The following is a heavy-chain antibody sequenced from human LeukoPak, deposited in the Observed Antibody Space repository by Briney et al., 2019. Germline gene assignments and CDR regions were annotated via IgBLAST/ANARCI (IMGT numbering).Heavy chain of an antibody. D-gene: IGHD3-9*01. CDR3: AREDYDILTGYYRHFDY. CDR2: IRYDGTNK. J-gene: IGHJ4*02. CDR1: GFTFSSYG. V-gene: IGHV3-30*02. Sequence: GGSLRLSCAASGFTFSSYGMHWVRQTPGKGLEWVAFIRYDGTNKHYADSVKGRSTISRDNSKNTLYLQMNSLRPEDTAVYYCAREDYDILTGYYRHFDYWGQGTLVTVSS.